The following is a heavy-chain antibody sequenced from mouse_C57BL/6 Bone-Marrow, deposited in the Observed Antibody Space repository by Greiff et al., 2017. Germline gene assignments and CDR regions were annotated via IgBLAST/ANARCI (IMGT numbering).Heavy chain of an antibody. Sequence: EVQLQQSGPELVKPGASVKISCKASGYTFTDYYMNWVKQSHGKSLEWIGDINPNNGGTSYNQKFKGKATVTVDKSSSTAYMELRSLTSEDSAVYYCARGGYYSNFVWGQGTSVTVSS. CDR2: INPNNGGT. V-gene: IGHV1-26*01. D-gene: IGHD2-5*01. CDR3: ARGGYYSNFV. J-gene: IGHJ4*01. CDR1: GYTFTDYY.